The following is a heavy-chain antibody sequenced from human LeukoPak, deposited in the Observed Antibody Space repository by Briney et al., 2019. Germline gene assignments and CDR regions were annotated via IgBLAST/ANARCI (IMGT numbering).Heavy chain of an antibody. J-gene: IGHJ4*02. CDR2: ISYDGRNK. D-gene: IGHD1-14*01. V-gene: IGHV3-30*04. CDR1: GFTFSSNA. CDR3: ARDQPGIQPVDY. Sequence: PGGSLRLSCAASGFTFSSNAIHWVRQAPGKGLEWVAVISYDGRNKHYADSVKGRFTISRDNSKNTLYLQMNSLRAEDTAVYYCARDQPGIQPVDYWGQGTLVTVSS.